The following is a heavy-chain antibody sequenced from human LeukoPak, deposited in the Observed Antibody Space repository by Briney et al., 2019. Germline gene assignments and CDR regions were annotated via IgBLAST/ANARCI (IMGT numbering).Heavy chain of an antibody. D-gene: IGHD3-3*01. Sequence: SETLSLTCTVSGGSINSYYWSWIRQPAGKGLEYIGRIYTSGSTSYNPSLKSRVTISVDTSKNQFSLKLSSVTAADTAVYYCARVRGSITIFGVVEAHNWFDPWGQGTLVTVSS. V-gene: IGHV4-4*07. CDR3: ARVRGSITIFGVVEAHNWFDP. CDR1: GGSINSYY. CDR2: IYTSGST. J-gene: IGHJ5*02.